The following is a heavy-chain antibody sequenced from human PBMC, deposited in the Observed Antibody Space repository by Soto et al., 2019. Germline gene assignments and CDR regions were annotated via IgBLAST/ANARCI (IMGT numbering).Heavy chain of an antibody. Sequence: ASVKVSCKASGYTFTSYGISWVRQAPGQGLEWMGWISAYNGNTNYAQKLQGRVTMTTDTSTSTAYMELRSLRSDDTAVYYCAREFVDDYGGDEFDIWGQGTMVTVAS. CDR3: AREFVDDYGGDEFDI. V-gene: IGHV1-18*01. D-gene: IGHD4-17*01. CDR2: ISAYNGNT. CDR1: GYTFTSYG. J-gene: IGHJ3*02.